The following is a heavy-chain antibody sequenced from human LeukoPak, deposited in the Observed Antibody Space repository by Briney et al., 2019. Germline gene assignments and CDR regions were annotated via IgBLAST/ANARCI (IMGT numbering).Heavy chain of an antibody. D-gene: IGHD3-10*01. CDR3: ARGVLLWFGEFVGWFDP. J-gene: IGHJ5*02. CDR1: GGSISSGGYY. V-gene: IGHV4-31*03. CDR2: IYYSGST. Sequence: SETLSLTCTVSGGSISSGGYYWSWIRQHPGKGLEWIGYIYYSGSTYYNPSLKSRVTISVDTSKNQFSLKLSSVTAADTAVYYCARGVLLWFGEFVGWFDPWGQGTLVTVSS.